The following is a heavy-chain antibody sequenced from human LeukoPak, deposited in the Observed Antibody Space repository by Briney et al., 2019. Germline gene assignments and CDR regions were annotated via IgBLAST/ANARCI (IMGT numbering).Heavy chain of an antibody. J-gene: IGHJ5*02. V-gene: IGHV3-30*02. D-gene: IGHD1-1*01. CDR1: GFTFSSYG. CDR3: AKSGNPKLERAPKRMLFDP. Sequence: PGGSLRLSCAASGFTFSSYGMHWVRQAPGKGLEWVAFIRYDGSNKYYADSVKGRFTISRDNSKNTLYLQMNSLRAEDTAVYYCAKSGNPKLERAPKRMLFDPWGQGTLVTVSS. CDR2: IRYDGSNK.